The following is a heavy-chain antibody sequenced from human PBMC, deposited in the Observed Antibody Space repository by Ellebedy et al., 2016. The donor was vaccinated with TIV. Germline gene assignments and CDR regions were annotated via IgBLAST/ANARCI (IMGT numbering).Heavy chain of an antibody. CDR1: GFTFSSYS. D-gene: IGHD3-10*01. CDR2: ISSSSSTI. CDR3: ARVGEVGWFNP. J-gene: IGHJ5*02. V-gene: IGHV3-48*04. Sequence: GESLKISXAASGFTFSSYSMNWVRQAPGKGLEWVSYISSSSSTIYYADSVKGRFTISRDNAKNSLYLQMNSLRAEDTAVYYCARVGEVGWFNPWGQGTLVTVSS.